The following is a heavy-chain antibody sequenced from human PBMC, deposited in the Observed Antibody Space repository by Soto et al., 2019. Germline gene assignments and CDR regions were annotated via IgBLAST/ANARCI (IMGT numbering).Heavy chain of an antibody. Sequence: EVQLVESGGGLVQPGGSLRLSCAASGFTFSSYSMNWVRQAPGKGLEWVSYISSSSSTIYYADSVKGRFTISRDNAKNSLYLQMNSLRAEDTAVYYCARDVNTPMPNHYYYGMAVWGQGTTVTVSS. CDR3: ARDVNTPMPNHYYYGMAV. CDR1: GFTFSSYS. J-gene: IGHJ6*02. CDR2: ISSSSSTI. D-gene: IGHD5-18*01. V-gene: IGHV3-48*01.